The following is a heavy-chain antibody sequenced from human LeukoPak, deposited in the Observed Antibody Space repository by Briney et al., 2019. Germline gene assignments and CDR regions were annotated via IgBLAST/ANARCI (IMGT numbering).Heavy chain of an antibody. J-gene: IGHJ4*02. CDR1: GFTLSSYW. Sequence: GGSLRLSCAASGFTLSSYWMSWVRQAPGKGLEWVANIKQDGSEKYYVDSVKGRFTISRDNAKNTLYLHMNSLRAEDTAVYYCTANFNYWGQGTLVTVSS. CDR3: TANFNY. V-gene: IGHV3-7*01. CDR2: IKQDGSEK.